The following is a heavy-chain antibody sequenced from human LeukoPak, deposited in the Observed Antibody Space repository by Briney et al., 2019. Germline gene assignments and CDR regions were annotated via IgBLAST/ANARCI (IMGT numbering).Heavy chain of an antibody. CDR3: AGNRDPFGVDV. Sequence: SQTLSLTCTVSGGSISSGGYYWSWIRQHPGKGLEWIGYIYYSGSTYYNPSPKSRVTISVDTSKNQFSLKLSSVTAADTAVYYCAGNRDPFGVDVWGQGTTVTVSS. V-gene: IGHV4-31*03. CDR2: IYYSGST. CDR1: GGSISSGGYY. D-gene: IGHD3-3*01. J-gene: IGHJ6*02.